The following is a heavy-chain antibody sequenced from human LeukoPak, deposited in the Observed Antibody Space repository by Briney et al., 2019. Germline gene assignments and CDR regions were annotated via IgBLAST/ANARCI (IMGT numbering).Heavy chain of an antibody. D-gene: IGHD2-2*01. J-gene: IGHJ4*02. CDR2: IYSGGST. CDR1: GFTVSDNY. Sequence: DPGGSLRLSCAASGFTVSDNYMSWVRQAPGKGLEWVSVIYSGGSTYYADSVKGRFTISRDNSKNTVYLQMNSLRVDDTAVYYCARGEVVVVARPSNYYFDYWGQGTLVTVSS. V-gene: IGHV3-66*01. CDR3: ARGEVVVVARPSNYYFDY.